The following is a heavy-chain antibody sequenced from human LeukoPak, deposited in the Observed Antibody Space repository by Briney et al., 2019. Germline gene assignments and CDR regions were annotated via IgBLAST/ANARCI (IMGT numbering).Heavy chain of an antibody. Sequence: SETLSLTCTVSGGSISSYYWSWIRQPPGKGLEWIGYIYYSGSTNYNPSLKSRVTISVDTSKNQFSLKLSSVTAADTAVYYCARGAPYYDILTGYYKGGFDYWGQGTLVTVSS. CDR1: GGSISSYY. CDR3: ARGAPYYDILTGYYKGGFDY. D-gene: IGHD3-9*01. V-gene: IGHV4-59*01. CDR2: IYYSGST. J-gene: IGHJ4*02.